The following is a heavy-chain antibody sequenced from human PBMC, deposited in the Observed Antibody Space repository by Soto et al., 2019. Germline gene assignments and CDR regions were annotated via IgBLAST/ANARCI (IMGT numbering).Heavy chain of an antibody. D-gene: IGHD3-16*01. Sequence: EVQVVESGGGLVQPGGSLRLSCAASGFTFSSYWMHWVRQGPGKGLVWVSRINSEGSSTTYADSVKGRFTITRDIAKNTVYLQMNSLRAEDTAVYYCVFTFGGVSPTFDYWGQGTLVTVSS. J-gene: IGHJ4*02. V-gene: IGHV3-74*01. CDR1: GFTFSSYW. CDR2: INSEGSST. CDR3: VFTFGGVSPTFDY.